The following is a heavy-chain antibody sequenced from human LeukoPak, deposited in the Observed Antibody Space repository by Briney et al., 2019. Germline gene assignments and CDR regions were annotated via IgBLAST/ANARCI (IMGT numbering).Heavy chain of an antibody. V-gene: IGHV4-34*01. CDR1: GGSFSTYY. D-gene: IGHD2-21*02. Sequence: SETLSLTCAVYGGSFSTYYWSWIRQPPGKVLEWIGEINHSGSTNYNPSLKSRVTISVDTSKNQFSLKLSSVTAADTAVYYCARGGFYCGGDCYVDYWGQGTLVTVSS. CDR2: INHSGST. J-gene: IGHJ4*02. CDR3: ARGGFYCGGDCYVDY.